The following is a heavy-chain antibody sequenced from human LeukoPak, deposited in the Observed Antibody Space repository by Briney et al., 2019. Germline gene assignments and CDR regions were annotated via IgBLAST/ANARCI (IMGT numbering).Heavy chain of an antibody. V-gene: IGHV4-39*07. CDR3: ARGPGDYGDDYYYYYYMDV. J-gene: IGHJ6*03. Sequence: PSETLSLTCTVSGGSNSSSSYYWCWIRQPPGKGLEWIASIFYSGSTYYNPSLKSRATVSVDTSKNQFSLKLTSVTAADTAVYYCARGPGDYGDDYYYYYYMDVWGKGTTVTVSS. CDR2: IFYSGST. D-gene: IGHD4-17*01. CDR1: GGSNSSSSYY.